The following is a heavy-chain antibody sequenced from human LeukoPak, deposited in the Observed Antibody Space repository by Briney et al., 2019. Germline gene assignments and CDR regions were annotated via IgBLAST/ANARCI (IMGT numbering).Heavy chain of an antibody. J-gene: IGHJ4*02. CDR2: INPNSGGT. V-gene: IGHV1-2*02. CDR3: ARDRIIIPMVRGVITLAY. CDR1: GYTFTGYY. D-gene: IGHD3-10*01. Sequence: ASVKVSCKASGYTFTGYYMHWVRQAPGQGLEWMGLINPNSGGTNYAQKFQGRVTMTRDTSISTAYMELSRLRYDDTAVYYCARDRIIIPMVRGVITLAYWGQGTLVTVSS.